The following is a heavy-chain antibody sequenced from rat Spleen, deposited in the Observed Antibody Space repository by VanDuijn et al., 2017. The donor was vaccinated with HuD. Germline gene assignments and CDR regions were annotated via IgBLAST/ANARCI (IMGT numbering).Heavy chain of an antibody. Sequence: EVQLVESDGGLVQPGRSLKLSCAASRFTFSDYYMAWVRQAPTKGLEWVATINYDGSRTYYRDSVKGRFTISRDNAKSILYVQMDSLRPEDTATYYCATSGSYFDYWGQGVMVTVSS. CDR3: ATSGSYFDY. CDR2: INYDGSRT. CDR1: RFTFSDYY. D-gene: IGHD5-1*01. J-gene: IGHJ2*01. V-gene: IGHV5S10*01.